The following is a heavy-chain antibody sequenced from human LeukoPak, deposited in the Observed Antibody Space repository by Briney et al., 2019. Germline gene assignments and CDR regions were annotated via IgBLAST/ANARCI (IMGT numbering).Heavy chain of an antibody. J-gene: IGHJ4*02. CDR3: ASFYGSGFSFHY. CDR2: IHYTGST. CDR1: GGSINSYY. V-gene: IGHV4-59*01. D-gene: IGHD3-10*01. Sequence: SETLSLTCTVSGGSINSYYWSWIRQPPGKGLECIGYIHYTGSTNYNPSLKSRVTISVDTSKNQFTLKLSSVTAADTAVYSCASFYGSGFSFHYWGQGTLVTVSS.